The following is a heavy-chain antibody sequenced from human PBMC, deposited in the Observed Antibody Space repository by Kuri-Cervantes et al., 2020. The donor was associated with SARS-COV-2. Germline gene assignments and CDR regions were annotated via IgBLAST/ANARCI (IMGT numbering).Heavy chain of an antibody. CDR2: ISSSSSYI. J-gene: IGHJ5*02. V-gene: IGHV3-21*04. CDR1: GFTFSSYS. Sequence: GESLKISCAASGFTFSSYSMNWVRQAPGKGLEWVSSISSSSSYIYYADSVKGRFTISRDNSKNTVYLQMNSLRPEDTAVYYCARGLGDCSGGRCLNSWFDPWGQGTLVTVSS. D-gene: IGHD2-15*01. CDR3: ARGLGDCSGGRCLNSWFDP.